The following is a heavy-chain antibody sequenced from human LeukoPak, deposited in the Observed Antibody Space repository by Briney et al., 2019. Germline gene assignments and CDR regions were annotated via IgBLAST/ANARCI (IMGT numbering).Heavy chain of an antibody. CDR1: GFTFSGYW. D-gene: IGHD1-26*01. CDR2: INSDGSST. Sequence: GGSLRLSCAASGFTFSGYWIHWVRQAPGKGLVWVSRINSDGSSTSYADSVKGRFTIPRDNAKKTLYLQMNSLRAEDTAVYYCARPSGSYYYDAFDIRGQGTMVTVSS. J-gene: IGHJ3*02. CDR3: ARPSGSYYYDAFDI. V-gene: IGHV3-74*01.